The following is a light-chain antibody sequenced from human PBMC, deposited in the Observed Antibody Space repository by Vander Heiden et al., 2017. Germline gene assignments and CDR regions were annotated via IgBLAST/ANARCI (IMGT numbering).Light chain of an antibody. CDR2: AAS. CDR3: QQSYSTPLYT. J-gene: IGKJ2*01. V-gene: IGKV1-39*01. CDR1: QSISSY. Sequence: DIQMTQSPSSLSASVGDRVTITCRASQSISSYLNWYQQKPGKAPKLLIYAASSLQSGVPSRFSGSGSGTDFSLTISSLRPEDFATYYCQQSYSTPLYTFGQGTTLEIK.